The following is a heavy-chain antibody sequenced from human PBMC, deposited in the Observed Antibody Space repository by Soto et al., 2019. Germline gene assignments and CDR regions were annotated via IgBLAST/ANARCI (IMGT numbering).Heavy chain of an antibody. Sequence: ASVKVSCKASGYTLTSYDINWVRQATGQGLEWMGWMNPNSGNTGYAQKFQGRVTMTRNTSISTAYMELSSLRSEDTAVYYCARGGQLTDAFDIWGQGTMVTVSS. CDR3: ARGGQLTDAFDI. J-gene: IGHJ3*02. CDR2: MNPNSGNT. D-gene: IGHD6-13*01. CDR1: GYTLTSYD. V-gene: IGHV1-8*01.